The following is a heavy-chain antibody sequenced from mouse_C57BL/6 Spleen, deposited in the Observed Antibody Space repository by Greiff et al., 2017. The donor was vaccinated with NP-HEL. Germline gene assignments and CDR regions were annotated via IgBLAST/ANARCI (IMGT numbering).Heavy chain of an antibody. CDR1: GFTFSSYG. Sequence: EVQLVESGGDLVKPGGSLKLSCAASGFTFSSYGMSWVRQTPDKRLEWVATISSGGSYTYYPDSVQGRFTISRDNAKNTLYLQMSSLKSEDTAMYYCARVYGSSNWYFDVWGTGTTVTVSS. CDR2: ISSGGSYT. D-gene: IGHD1-1*01. V-gene: IGHV5-6*01. J-gene: IGHJ1*03. CDR3: ARVYGSSNWYFDV.